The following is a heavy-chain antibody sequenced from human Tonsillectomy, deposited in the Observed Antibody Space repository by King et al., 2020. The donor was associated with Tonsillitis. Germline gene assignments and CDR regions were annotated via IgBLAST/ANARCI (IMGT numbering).Heavy chain of an antibody. V-gene: IGHV3-23*04. D-gene: IGHD6-19*01. CDR1: GFTFSSYA. Sequence: VQLVESGGGLVQPGGSLRLSCAASGFTFSSYAMSWVRQAPGKGLEWGSAISGSGGSTYYADSVKGRFTISRDNSKNTLYLQMNSLRAEDTAVYYCAKDLLRGGSGWSPGDYWGQGTLVTVSS. CDR2: ISGSGGST. CDR3: AKDLLRGGSGWSPGDY. J-gene: IGHJ4*02.